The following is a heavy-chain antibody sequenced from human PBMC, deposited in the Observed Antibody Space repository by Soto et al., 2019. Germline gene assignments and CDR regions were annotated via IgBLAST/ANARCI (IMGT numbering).Heavy chain of an antibody. J-gene: IGHJ4*02. CDR3: AIRGSSYGLLDD. CDR2: IYDRGST. D-gene: IGHD5-18*01. Sequence: SETLSLTCTVSGGSIGSSSYYWGWIRQPPGKGLDWIGNIYDRGSTYSNPSLKSRLTTSVDTSKNRFSLRLTSVTAADTAVYYCAIRGSSYGLLDDWGQGTLVTVSS. CDR1: GGSIGSSSYY. V-gene: IGHV4-39*07.